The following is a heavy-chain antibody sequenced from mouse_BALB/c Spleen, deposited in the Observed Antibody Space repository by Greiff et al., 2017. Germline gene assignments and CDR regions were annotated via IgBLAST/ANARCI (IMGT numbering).Heavy chain of an antibody. D-gene: IGHD1-1*01. CDR2: INPYNDGT. CDR1: GYTFTSYV. V-gene: IGHV1-14*01. J-gene: IGHJ4*01. CDR3: ARGKLHYGGAMDY. Sequence: EVKLMESGPELVKPGASVKMSCKASGYTFTSYVMHWVKQKPGQGLEWIGYINPYNDGTKYNEKFKGKATLTSDKSSSTAYMELSSLTSEDSAVYYCARGKLHYGGAMDYWGQGTSVTVSS.